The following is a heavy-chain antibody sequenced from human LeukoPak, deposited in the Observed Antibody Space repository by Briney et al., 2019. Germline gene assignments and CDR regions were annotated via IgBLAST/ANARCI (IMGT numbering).Heavy chain of an antibody. D-gene: IGHD2-21*01. CDR1: GGTFNTYV. V-gene: IGHV1-69*04. J-gene: IGHJ6*03. CDR2: ISPILDIP. Sequence: SVNVSCKASGGTFNTYVINWVRQAPRHGLEWMGRISPILDIPNYAQNFQGRLTITADKSTSTSYMELTSLTSEDTAIYYCASAYCGDDCSKPYYYYSYMDVWGKGTPVTVSS. CDR3: ASAYCGDDCSKPYYYYSYMDV.